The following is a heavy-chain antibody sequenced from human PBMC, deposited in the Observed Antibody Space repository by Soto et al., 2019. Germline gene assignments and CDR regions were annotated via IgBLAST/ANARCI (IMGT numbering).Heavy chain of an antibody. J-gene: IGHJ4*02. D-gene: IGHD2-15*01. CDR2: IIPIFGTA. V-gene: IGHV1-69*01. CDR1: GGTFSSYA. Sequence: QVQLVQSGAEVKKPGSSVKVSCKASGGTFSSYAISWVRQAPGQGHEWMGGIIPIFGTANYAQKFQGRVTITADESTSTAYMELSRLRSEDTAVYYCASGSPRTLETRWYFDYWGQGTLVTFSS. CDR3: ASGSPRTLETRWYFDY.